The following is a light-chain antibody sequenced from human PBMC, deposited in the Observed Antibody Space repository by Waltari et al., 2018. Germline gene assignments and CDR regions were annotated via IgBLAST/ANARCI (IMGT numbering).Light chain of an antibody. J-gene: IGLJ2*01. V-gene: IGLV3-1*01. CDR3: QAWDSSPVV. Sequence: SDELTQPPSVSVSPGHTATIPCSGDTLGESYVSWYQPRPGQSPHVVIYHDAKRASGIPERFSGSKSGNTATLIISGTQPMDEADYFCQAWDSSPVVFGGGTKLTVL. CDR2: HDA. CDR1: TLGESY.